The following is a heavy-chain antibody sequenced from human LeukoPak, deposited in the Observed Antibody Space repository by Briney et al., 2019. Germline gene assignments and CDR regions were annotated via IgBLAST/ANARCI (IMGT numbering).Heavy chain of an antibody. Sequence: GGSLRLSCAASGFTFSSYVMHWVRQAPGKGQEWVALISYDGSNKYYADPVKGRFTISRDNSKNTLYLQMNSLRAEDTAVYYCAKDLEGITIFGAQGYWGQGTLVTVSS. V-gene: IGHV3-30*18. CDR1: GFTFSSYV. D-gene: IGHD3-3*01. CDR2: ISYDGSNK. J-gene: IGHJ4*02. CDR3: AKDLEGITIFGAQGY.